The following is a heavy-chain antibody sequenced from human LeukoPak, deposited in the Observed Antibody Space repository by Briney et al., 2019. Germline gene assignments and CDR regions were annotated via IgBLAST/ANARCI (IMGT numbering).Heavy chain of an antibody. CDR2: IKQDGSEK. V-gene: IGHV3-7*01. J-gene: IGHJ3*02. CDR3: ARLKGDAFDI. CDR1: GFTFSSYW. Sequence: GGSLRLSCAASGFTFSSYWMSWARQAPGKGLEWVANIKQDGSEKNYVDSVKGRFSISRDNAKKSLYLQTNSLRAEDTAVYYCARLKGDAFDIWGQGTMVTVSS.